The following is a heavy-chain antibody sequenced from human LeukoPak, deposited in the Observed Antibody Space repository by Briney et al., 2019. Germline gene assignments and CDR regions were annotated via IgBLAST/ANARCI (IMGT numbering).Heavy chain of an antibody. CDR1: GYTFTSYY. Sequence: ASVKVSCKASGYTFTSYYMHWVRQAPGQGLEWMGLINPTGGSTGYAQKFQGRVTMTRDMSTSTDYMELSSLRSEDTAMYYCARGEYGSNWPRPSFDPWGQGTLVTVSS. J-gene: IGHJ5*02. D-gene: IGHD6-13*01. V-gene: IGHV1-46*01. CDR2: INPTGGST. CDR3: ARGEYGSNWPRPSFDP.